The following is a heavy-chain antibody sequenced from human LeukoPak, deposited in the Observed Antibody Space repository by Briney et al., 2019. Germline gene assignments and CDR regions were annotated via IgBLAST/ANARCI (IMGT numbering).Heavy chain of an antibody. J-gene: IGHJ4*02. CDR2: ISGSGGST. CDR1: GFTFSNYA. Sequence: GGSLRLSCAASGFTFSNYAMTWVRQAPGKGLEWVSAISGSGGSTNYADSVKGRFTISRDSSSDTLSLQMNSLRAEDTAVYYCAKAPYSSSWYNYFDYWGQGTLVTVSS. D-gene: IGHD6-13*01. V-gene: IGHV3-23*01. CDR3: AKAPYSSSWYNYFDY.